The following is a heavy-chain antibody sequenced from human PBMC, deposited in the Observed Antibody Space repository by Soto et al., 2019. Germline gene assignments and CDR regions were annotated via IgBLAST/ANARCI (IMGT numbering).Heavy chain of an antibody. CDR1: GFTFSSYG. CDR3: ARGMAMVRGVIITFPSYSYYMDV. V-gene: IGHV3-33*01. J-gene: IGHJ6*03. CDR2: IWYDGSNK. Sequence: QVQLVESGGGVVQPGRSLRLSCAASGFTFSSYGMHWVRQAPGKGLEWVAVIWYDGSNKYYADSVKGRFTISRDNSKNTLYLQMNSLRADDTAVYYCARGMAMVRGVIITFPSYSYYMDVWGKGTTVTVSS. D-gene: IGHD3-10*01.